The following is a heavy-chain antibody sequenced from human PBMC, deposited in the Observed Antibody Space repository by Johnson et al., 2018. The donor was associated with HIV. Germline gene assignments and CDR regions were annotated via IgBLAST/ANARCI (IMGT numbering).Heavy chain of an antibody. V-gene: IGHV3-66*01. J-gene: IGHJ3*02. CDR1: GFTISSNY. CDR3: ARVLTWVYSSGFFGAFDI. Sequence: VQLVESGGGLVQPGGSLRLSCAASGFTISSNYMSWVRQAPGKGLEWVSLIYSGGSTYYADSVKGRFTISRDNSKNTLYLQMNSLRAEDTALYYCARVLTWVYSSGFFGAFDIWGQGTIVTVFS. D-gene: IGHD6-19*01. CDR2: IYSGGST.